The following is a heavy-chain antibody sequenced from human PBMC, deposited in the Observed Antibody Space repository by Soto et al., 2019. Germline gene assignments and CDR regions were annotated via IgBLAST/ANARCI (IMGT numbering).Heavy chain of an antibody. D-gene: IGHD4-17*01. CDR1: GFTFSSYA. CDR3: AKDLADYGDYGLNWFDP. CDR2: ISGSGGST. J-gene: IGHJ5*02. V-gene: IGHV3-23*01. Sequence: GGSLRLSCAASGFTFSSYAMSWVRQAPGKGLEWVSAISGSGGSTYYADSVKGGFTISRDNSKNTLYLQMNSLRAEDTAVYYCAKDLADYGDYGLNWFDPWGQGTLVTVSS.